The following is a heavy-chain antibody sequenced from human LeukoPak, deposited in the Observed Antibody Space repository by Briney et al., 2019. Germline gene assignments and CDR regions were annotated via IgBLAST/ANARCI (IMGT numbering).Heavy chain of an antibody. V-gene: IGHV3-23*01. J-gene: IGHJ4*02. D-gene: IGHD5-24*01. Sequence: PGGSLRLSGAASGFTISTYAMTWVRQAPGKGLEWVSSITSSGVTTYYADSVKGRFTISRDISKNTLYLQMNSLTAEDSAVYYCAKEFIAGDGHVDCDSWGQGTLVTVSS. CDR1: GFTISTYA. CDR3: AKEFIAGDGHVDCDS. CDR2: ITSSGVTT.